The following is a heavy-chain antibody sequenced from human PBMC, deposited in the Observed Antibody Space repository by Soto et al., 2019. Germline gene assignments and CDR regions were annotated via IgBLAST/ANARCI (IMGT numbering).Heavy chain of an antibody. CDR2: IYYSGST. CDR1: GGSISSGGYY. Sequence: QVQLQESGPGLVKPSQTPSLTCTVSGGSISSGGYYWSWIRQHPGKGLEWIGYIYYSGSTYYNPSLKSRVTISVDTSKNQFSLKLSSVTAADTAVYYCARALDYYDSSGFKTYRFDYWGQGTLVTVSS. CDR3: ARALDYYDSSGFKTYRFDY. V-gene: IGHV4-31*03. D-gene: IGHD3-22*01. J-gene: IGHJ4*02.